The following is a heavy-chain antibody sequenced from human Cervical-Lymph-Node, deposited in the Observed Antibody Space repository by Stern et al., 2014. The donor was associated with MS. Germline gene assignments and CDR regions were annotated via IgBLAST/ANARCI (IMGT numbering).Heavy chain of an antibody. CDR2: ISRNSTYT. J-gene: IGHJ4*02. CDR3: ARSLAVAGFNH. Sequence: EVQLEESGGGLVKPGGSLRLSCAASGFTFRSYSMNWVRQAPGKGLEWVSSISRNSTYTYYADSVKGRFTISRDNAKNSLYLHMNSLRAEDTAVYYCARSLAVAGFNHWGQGTLVTVSS. CDR1: GFTFRSYS. D-gene: IGHD6-19*01. V-gene: IGHV3-21*06.